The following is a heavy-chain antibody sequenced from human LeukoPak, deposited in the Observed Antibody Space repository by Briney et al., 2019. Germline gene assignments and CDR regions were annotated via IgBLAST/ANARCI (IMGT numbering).Heavy chain of an antibody. CDR3: ARQRDSGFDFDS. J-gene: IGHJ4*02. D-gene: IGHD5-12*01. V-gene: IGHV5-51*07. CDR1: GYSFTNYW. Sequence: GESLKISCMGSGYSFTNYWIGWVHQVPGSGLEWMGVIYPSDSDTRYSPSFQGQVTISADKSIDTAYLQWSSLKASDTAVYYCARQRDSGFDFDSWGQGTLVTVSS. CDR2: IYPSDSDT.